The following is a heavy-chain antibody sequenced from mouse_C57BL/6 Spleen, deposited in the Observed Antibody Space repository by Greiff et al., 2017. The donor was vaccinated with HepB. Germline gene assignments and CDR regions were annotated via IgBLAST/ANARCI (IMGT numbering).Heavy chain of an antibody. Sequence: EVQLVESGGGLVKPGGSLKLSCAASGFTFSSYAMSWVRQTPEKRLEWVATISDGGSYTYYPDNVKGRFTISRENAKNNLYLQMSHLKSEDTAMYYCAREQKGYGNYPWLAYWGQGTLVTVSA. CDR2: ISDGGSYT. V-gene: IGHV5-4*01. CDR3: AREQKGYGNYPWLAY. D-gene: IGHD2-1*01. CDR1: GFTFSSYA. J-gene: IGHJ3*01.